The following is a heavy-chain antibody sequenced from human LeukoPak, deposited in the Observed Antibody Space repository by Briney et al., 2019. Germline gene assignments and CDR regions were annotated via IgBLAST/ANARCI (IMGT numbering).Heavy chain of an antibody. D-gene: IGHD1-1*01. V-gene: IGHV4-59*01. J-gene: IGHJ4*02. CDR2: IYYSGST. CDR3: ATLGTTSPRNFDY. Sequence: PSETLSLTCTVSGGSISSYYWSWIRQPPGKGLEWIGYIYYSGSTNYNPSPKSRVTISVDTSKNQFSLKLSSVTAADTAVYYCATLGTTSPRNFDYWGQGTLVTVSS. CDR1: GGSISSYY.